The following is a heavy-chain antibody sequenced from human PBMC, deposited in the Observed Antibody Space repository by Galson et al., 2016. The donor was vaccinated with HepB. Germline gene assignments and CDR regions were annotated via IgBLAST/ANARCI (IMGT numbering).Heavy chain of an antibody. V-gene: IGHV3-48*02. CDR2: ISRSISAI. Sequence: SLRLSCAASGFTFSSYSMNWVRQAPGKGLEWVSHISRSISAIYYADSVKGRFTTSRDNAKNSLYLQMNSLSDEDTAVYYCAGQVGSRRFDYWGQGTLVTVSS. CDR3: AGQVGSRRFDY. CDR1: GFTFSSYS. D-gene: IGHD1-26*01. J-gene: IGHJ4*02.